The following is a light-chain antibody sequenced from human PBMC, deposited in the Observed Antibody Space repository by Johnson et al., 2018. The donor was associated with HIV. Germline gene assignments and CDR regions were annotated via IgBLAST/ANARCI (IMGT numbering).Light chain of an antibody. Sequence: QSVLTQPPSVSAAPGHNVSISCSGSSSNIGDNYVSWYQQLPGTAPKLLIYENNKRPSGIPDRFSGSKSGTSATLGITGLQTGDEADYYCGTLDSSLSAPYVFGTGTKVTVL. CDR1: SSNIGDNY. CDR2: ENN. V-gene: IGLV1-51*02. J-gene: IGLJ1*01. CDR3: GTLDSSLSAPYV.